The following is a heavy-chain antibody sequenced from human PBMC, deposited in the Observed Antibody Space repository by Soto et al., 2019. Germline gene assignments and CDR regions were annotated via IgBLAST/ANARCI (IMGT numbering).Heavy chain of an antibody. CDR1: GFTFEDNG. CDR3: ARRSGDQQVCDF. Sequence: EVQLVESGGGVARPGGSLRLSCAASGFTFEDNGMSWVRQAPGKGLEWLSDISWDGGTTVYADSVKGRFTVSRNNAKSSLYLQMNSLKPGDTAFYHCARRSGDQQVCDFWGQGTLGTVSS. CDR2: ISWDGGTT. V-gene: IGHV3-20*01. J-gene: IGHJ4*02. D-gene: IGHD3-10*01.